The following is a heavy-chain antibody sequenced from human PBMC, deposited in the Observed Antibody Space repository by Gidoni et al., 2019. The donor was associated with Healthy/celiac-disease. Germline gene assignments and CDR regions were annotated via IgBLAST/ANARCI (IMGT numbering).Heavy chain of an antibody. CDR1: GFPLISYA. Sequence: QVQLVVSGGGVVQPGRSLRLSCVASGFPLISYAMHWVRQAPGKGLEWVAVISYDGSNNYYADSVKGRFTISRDNSKNTLYLQMNSLRAEDTAVYYCARGTSPYYSYYYYGMDVWGQGTTVTVSS. CDR2: ISYDGSNN. CDR3: ARGTSPYYSYYYYGMDV. J-gene: IGHJ6*02. D-gene: IGHD3-22*01. V-gene: IGHV3-30-3*01.